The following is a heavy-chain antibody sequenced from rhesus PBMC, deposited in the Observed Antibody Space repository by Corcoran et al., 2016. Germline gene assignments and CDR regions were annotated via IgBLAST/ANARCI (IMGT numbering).Heavy chain of an antibody. V-gene: IGHV4-65*02. J-gene: IGHJ4*01. CDR1: GSSIHSYNL. CDR2: IGFLGCDS. CDR3: ASHPYPHGSLTY. Sequence: QVQLQESGPGVVKPSETLSLTCAVSGSSIHSYNLWTLILQPPRKGLGWIANIGFLGCDSFSNPSRESRVTISKDTSKNGLSLRLTAATAADTAVYYCASHPYPHGSLTYWGQGVLLTVSS. D-gene: IGHD2-15*01.